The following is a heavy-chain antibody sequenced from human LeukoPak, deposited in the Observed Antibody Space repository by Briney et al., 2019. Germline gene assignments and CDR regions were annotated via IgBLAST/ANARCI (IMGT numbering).Heavy chain of an antibody. J-gene: IGHJ4*02. CDR2: INHSGST. CDR1: GGSFSGYY. CDR3: ARGWTTVTTPLDY. V-gene: IGHV4-34*01. Sequence: SETLCLTCAVYGGSFSGYYWSWIRQPPGKGLEWIGEINHSGSTNYNPSLKSRVTISVDTSKNQFSLKLSSVTAADTAVYYCARGWTTVTTPLDYWGQGTLVTVSS. D-gene: IGHD4-17*01.